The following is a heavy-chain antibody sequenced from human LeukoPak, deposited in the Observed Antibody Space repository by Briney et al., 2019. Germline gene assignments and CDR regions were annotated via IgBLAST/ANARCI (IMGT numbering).Heavy chain of an antibody. CDR3: ARSLVFGVVINYFDY. D-gene: IGHD3-3*01. CDR1: GGTFSSYA. V-gene: IGHV1-69*05. J-gene: IGHJ4*02. CDR2: IIPIFGTA. Sequence: SVKVSCKASGGTFSSYAISWVRQAPGQGLEWMGRIIPIFGTANYAQKFRGRVTITTDESTSTAYMELSSLRSEDTAVYYCARSLVFGVVINYFDYWGQGTLVTVSS.